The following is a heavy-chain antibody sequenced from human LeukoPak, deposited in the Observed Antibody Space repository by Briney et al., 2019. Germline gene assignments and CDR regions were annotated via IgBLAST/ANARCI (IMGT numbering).Heavy chain of an antibody. Sequence: PGGSLRLSCAASGFTFSSYGMHWVRQAPGKGLEWVAVIWYDGSNKYYADSVKGRFTISRDNSKNTLYLQMNSLRAEDTAVYYCARDAYNCNSTSCWLDAFDIWGQGTMVTVSS. CDR1: GFTFSSYG. CDR3: ARDAYNCNSTSCWLDAFDI. D-gene: IGHD2-2*01. V-gene: IGHV3-33*01. CDR2: IWYDGSNK. J-gene: IGHJ3*02.